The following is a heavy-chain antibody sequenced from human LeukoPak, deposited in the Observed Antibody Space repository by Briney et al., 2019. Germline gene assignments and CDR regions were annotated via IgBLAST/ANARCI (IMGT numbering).Heavy chain of an antibody. V-gene: IGHV3-23*01. Sequence: GGSLRLSCAASGFTFSSYAMSWVRQAPGKGLEWVSTISGGGGTPYYADSVKGRFTISRDNSKNTLFLQMNSLRAEDTALYYCAKEGSTSGYFDYWGQGTLVTVSS. CDR3: AKEGSTSGYFDY. CDR1: GFTFSSYA. J-gene: IGHJ4*02. D-gene: IGHD2-2*01. CDR2: ISGGGGTP.